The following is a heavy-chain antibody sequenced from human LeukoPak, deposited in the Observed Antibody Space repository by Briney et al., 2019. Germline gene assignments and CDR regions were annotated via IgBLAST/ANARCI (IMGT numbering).Heavy chain of an antibody. CDR2: IYPDDSDT. D-gene: IGHD4-11*01. CDR1: GYNFANYW. CDR3: ARHSINYNNYRDFYYYMDV. V-gene: IGHV5-51*01. J-gene: IGHJ6*03. Sequence: GESPKISCRGSGYNFANYWIGWVRQMPGKGLEWMGIIYPDDSDTTYNPSFQGQVTISADKSLSTAYLQWSSLKASDTAMYYCARHSINYNNYRDFYYYMDVWGKGTTVTVSS.